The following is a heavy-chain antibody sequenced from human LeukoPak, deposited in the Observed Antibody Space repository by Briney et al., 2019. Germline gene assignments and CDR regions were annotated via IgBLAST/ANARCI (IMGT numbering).Heavy chain of an antibody. Sequence: PGGSLRLSCAASGFTVSSNYMSWVRQAAGKGLEWDSVIYSGGSTYYADSVKGRFTISRDNSKNTLYLQMNSLRAEDTAVYYCARRDSYGYEYDYWGQGTLVTVSS. J-gene: IGHJ4*02. CDR1: GFTVSSNY. V-gene: IGHV3-53*01. CDR2: IYSGGST. CDR3: ARRDSYGYEYDY. D-gene: IGHD5-18*01.